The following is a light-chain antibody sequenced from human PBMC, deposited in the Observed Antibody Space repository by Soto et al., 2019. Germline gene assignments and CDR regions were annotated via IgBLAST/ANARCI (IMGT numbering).Light chain of an antibody. CDR1: QSVSSY. V-gene: IGKV3D-15*01. J-gene: IGKJ1*01. CDR2: GAS. Sequence: EIVLTQSPATLSLSPGERATLSCRASQSVSSYLAWYQQKPGQAPRLLIYGASAGATGIPAKFSGSGSGTEFTLTISSLQSEDFAVYYCQQYNKWPRTFGQGTKVDI. CDR3: QQYNKWPRT.